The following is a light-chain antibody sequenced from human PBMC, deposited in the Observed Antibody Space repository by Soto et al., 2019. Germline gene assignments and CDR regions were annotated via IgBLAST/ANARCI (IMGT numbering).Light chain of an antibody. CDR3: QQYNNWPIT. V-gene: IGKV3-15*01. CDR1: QSMLSN. CDR2: GAS. Sequence: EIVMTQSPATLSVSPGERATLSCRASQSMLSNLAWCQQKPGQAPRLLIYGASTRATGIPARFSGSGSGTEFTITISSLQSEDFEIYYCQQYNNWPITFGQGTRLDIK. J-gene: IGKJ5*01.